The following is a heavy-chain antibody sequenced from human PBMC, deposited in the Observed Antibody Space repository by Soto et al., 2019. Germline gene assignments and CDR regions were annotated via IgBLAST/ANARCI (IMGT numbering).Heavy chain of an antibody. V-gene: IGHV5-10-1*01. CDR1: GYSFTSYW. J-gene: IGHJ6*02. Sequence: PGESLKISCKGSGYSFTSYWISWVRQMPGKGLEWMGRIDPSDSYTNYSPSFQGHVTISADKSISTAYLQWSSLKASDTAMYYCARLGGGCSGGSCYYYYGMDVWGQGTTVTVS. D-gene: IGHD2-15*01. CDR2: IDPSDSYT. CDR3: ARLGGGCSGGSCYYYYGMDV.